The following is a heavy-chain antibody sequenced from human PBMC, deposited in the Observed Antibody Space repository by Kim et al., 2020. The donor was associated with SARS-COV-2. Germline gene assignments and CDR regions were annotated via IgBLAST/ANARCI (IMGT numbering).Heavy chain of an antibody. CDR1: GFDFSSYA. J-gene: IGHJ6*03. Sequence: GGSLRLSCAASGFDFSSYAMHWVRQAPGKGLEWVATMSYDGSKKYYRDSVKGRFTISRDSSKDTLYLQMTSLRGEDTAVYFCAKHAQPVTMDSFYYMDVWGKGTTVTVS. CDR2: MSYDGSKK. CDR3: AKHAQPVTMDSFYYMDV. D-gene: IGHD4-17*01. V-gene: IGHV3-30*18.